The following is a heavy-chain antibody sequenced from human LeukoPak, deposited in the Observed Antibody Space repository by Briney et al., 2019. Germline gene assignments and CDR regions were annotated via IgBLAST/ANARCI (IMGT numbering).Heavy chain of an antibody. CDR3: ARDRAVATIGGVDY. D-gene: IGHD5-12*01. V-gene: IGHV1-2*02. J-gene: IGHJ4*02. CDR2: INPNSGGT. Sequence: ASVKVSCKASGYTFTGYYMHWVRQAPGQGLEWMGWINPNSGGTNYAQKFQGGVTMTRDTSISTAYMELSRLRSDDTAVYYCARDRAVATIGGVDYWGQGTLVTVSS. CDR1: GYTFTGYY.